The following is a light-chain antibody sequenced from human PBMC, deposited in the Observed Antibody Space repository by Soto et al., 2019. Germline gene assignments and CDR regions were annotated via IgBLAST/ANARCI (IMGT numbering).Light chain of an antibody. CDR2: AAS. V-gene: IGKV1-39*01. Sequence: DIQMTQSPSSLSASVGDRVTITCRASQSISSYLNWYQQKPGKAPKLLIYAASSLQSGVPSRFSGSGSGTYFPLTISSLQPEDFATYYCQQSYSTPRTFGGGTKVEIK. CDR1: QSISSY. CDR3: QQSYSTPRT. J-gene: IGKJ4*01.